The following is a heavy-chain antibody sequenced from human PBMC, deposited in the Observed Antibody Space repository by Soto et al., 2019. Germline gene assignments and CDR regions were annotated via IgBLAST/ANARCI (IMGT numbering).Heavy chain of an antibody. Sequence: GASVKVSCKASGYAFTGYYMHWVRQAPGQGLEWMGWINPNSGGTNYAQKFQGWVTMTRDTSISTAYMELSRLRSDDTAVYYCARDGYCSSTSCYEEPDYYYYGMDVWGQGTTVTVSS. CDR3: ARDGYCSSTSCYEEPDYYYYGMDV. CDR2: INPNSGGT. V-gene: IGHV1-2*04. J-gene: IGHJ6*02. CDR1: GYAFTGYY. D-gene: IGHD2-2*03.